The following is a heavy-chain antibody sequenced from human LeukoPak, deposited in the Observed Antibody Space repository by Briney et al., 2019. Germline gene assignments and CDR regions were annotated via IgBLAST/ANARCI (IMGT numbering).Heavy chain of an antibody. D-gene: IGHD6-6*01. CDR1: GGSISSYY. CDR2: IYYSGST. Sequence: SETLSLTCTVSGGSISSYYWSWIRQPPGKGLEWIGYIYYSGSTNYNPSLKSRVTISVDTSKNQFSLKLSSVTAADTAVYYCARGVIAAHPVYYYYMDVWGKGTTVTVSS. J-gene: IGHJ6*03. V-gene: IGHV4-59*01. CDR3: ARGVIAAHPVYYYYMDV.